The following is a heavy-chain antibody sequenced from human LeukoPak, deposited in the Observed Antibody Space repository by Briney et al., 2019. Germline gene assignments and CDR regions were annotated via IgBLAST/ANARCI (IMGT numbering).Heavy chain of an antibody. CDR2: IKQEGSEK. D-gene: IGHD1-7*01. J-gene: IGHJ4*02. Sequence: GGSLRLSCGASGFTFSSYWMTWVRQAPGKGLEWVANIKQEGSEKYYVDSVKGRFTISRDNSKNTLYLQMNSMRVEDTAVYFCTKEWSNAGTTISPPDYWGQGTLVTVSS. CDR1: GFTFSSYW. CDR3: TKEWSNAGTTISPPDY. V-gene: IGHV3-7*03.